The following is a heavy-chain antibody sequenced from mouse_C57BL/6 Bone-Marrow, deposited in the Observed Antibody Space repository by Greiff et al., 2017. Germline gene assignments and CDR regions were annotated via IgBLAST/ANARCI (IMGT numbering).Heavy chain of an antibody. Sequence: EVKLVESGGGLVKPGGSLKLSCAASGFTFSSYSMSWVRQTPEKRLEWVATISDGGSYTYYPDNVKGRFTISRDNAKNNLYLQMSHLKSEDTAMYYCARAPYYGNYDFDYWGQGTTLTVSS. CDR2: ISDGGSYT. J-gene: IGHJ2*01. V-gene: IGHV5-4*03. D-gene: IGHD2-10*01. CDR3: ARAPYYGNYDFDY. CDR1: GFTFSSYS.